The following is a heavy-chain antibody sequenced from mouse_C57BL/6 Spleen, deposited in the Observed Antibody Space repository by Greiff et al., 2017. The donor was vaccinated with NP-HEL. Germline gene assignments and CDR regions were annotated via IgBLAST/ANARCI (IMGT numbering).Heavy chain of an antibody. CDR2: ISNGGGST. Sequence: EVKLVESGGGLVQPGGSLKLSCAASGFTFSDYYMYWVRQTPEKRLEWVAYISNGGGSTYYPDTVKGRFTISRDNAKNTLYLQMSRLKSEDTAMYYCARQYDYDGRAWFAYWGQGTLVTVSA. V-gene: IGHV5-12*01. CDR3: ARQYDYDGRAWFAY. D-gene: IGHD2-4*01. CDR1: GFTFSDYY. J-gene: IGHJ3*01.